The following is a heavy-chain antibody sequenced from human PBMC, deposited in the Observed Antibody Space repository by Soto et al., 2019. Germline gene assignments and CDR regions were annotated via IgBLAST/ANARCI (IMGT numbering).Heavy chain of an antibody. D-gene: IGHD2-21*01. Sequence: ASVKASCKASGFTFSSSAIQWVRQARGQPLEWIGWIVVRSGKTDYTHNLQARVTITRGKFTSTAYMELSGLRSEDTAVYYWASTCDSGCYDFGGNPWWGQGTMVTVSS. V-gene: IGHV1-58*02. CDR1: GFTFSSSA. J-gene: IGHJ4*02. CDR2: IVVRSGKT. CDR3: ASTCDSGCYDFGGNPW.